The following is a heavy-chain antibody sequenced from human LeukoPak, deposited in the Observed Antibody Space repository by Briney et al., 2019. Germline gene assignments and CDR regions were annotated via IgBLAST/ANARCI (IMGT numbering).Heavy chain of an antibody. CDR3: ARDRYSSSWYSNRYYYYGMDV. Sequence: GGSLRLSCAASGFTFSSYGMHWVRQAPGKGLEWVSSISSSSSYIYYADSVKGRFTISRDNAKNSLYLQMNSLRAEDTAVYYCARDRYSSSWYSNRYYYYGMDVWGQGTTVTVSS. J-gene: IGHJ6*02. V-gene: IGHV3-21*01. CDR1: GFTFSSYG. D-gene: IGHD6-13*01. CDR2: ISSSSSYI.